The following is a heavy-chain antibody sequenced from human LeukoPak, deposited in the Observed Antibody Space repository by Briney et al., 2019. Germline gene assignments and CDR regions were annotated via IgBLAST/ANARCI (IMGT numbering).Heavy chain of an antibody. CDR1: GYTFTGNY. J-gene: IGHJ1*01. CDR2: INPNSGGT. Sequence: ASVKVSCKASGYTFTGNYMHWVRQAPGQGLEWMGWINPNSGGTDYAQKFQGRVTMTRDTSIGTAYMELNRLRSDDTAVYYCARGSYDSSDFEYFHHWGQGTLVTVSS. D-gene: IGHD3-22*01. V-gene: IGHV1-2*02. CDR3: ARGSYDSSDFEYFHH.